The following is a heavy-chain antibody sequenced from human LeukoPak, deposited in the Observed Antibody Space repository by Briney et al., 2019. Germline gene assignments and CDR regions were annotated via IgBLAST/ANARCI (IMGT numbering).Heavy chain of an antibody. Sequence: GGSLRLSCAASGFTFSSFAMHWVRQAPGKGLEWVAVISYDGSNKYYADSVKGRFTISRDNSKNSMYLQMNTLRVEDTAVYYWARGGYDDTGGGHFDYWGQGTLVTVSS. J-gene: IGHJ4*02. CDR2: ISYDGSNK. CDR3: ARGGYDDTGGGHFDY. V-gene: IGHV3-30-3*01. CDR1: GFTFSSFA. D-gene: IGHD3-16*01.